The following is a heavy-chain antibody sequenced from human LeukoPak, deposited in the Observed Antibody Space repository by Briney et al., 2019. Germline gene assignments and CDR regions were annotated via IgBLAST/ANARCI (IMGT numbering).Heavy chain of an antibody. CDR1: GGSISSYY. CDR3: ARITMPLKNLNWFDP. D-gene: IGHD3-3*01. CDR2: IYYSGST. V-gene: IGHV4-59*01. Sequence: SETLSLTCTVSGGSISSYYRSWIRQPPGKGLEWIGYIYYSGSTNYNPSLKSRVTISVDTSKNQFSLKLSSVTAADTAVYYCARITMPLKNLNWFDPWGQGTLVTVSS. J-gene: IGHJ5*02.